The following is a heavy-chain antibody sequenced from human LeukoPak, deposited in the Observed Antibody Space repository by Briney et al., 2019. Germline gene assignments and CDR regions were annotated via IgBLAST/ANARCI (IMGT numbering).Heavy chain of an antibody. CDR3: ARQVVVRIIPAAWFDP. Sequence: GGSLRLSCAASGFTFSYFSMNWVRQAPGRGLEWVSGIGSGRNYINYADSVKGRFTISRDNAKSSLHLQMNSLRAEDTAVYYCARQVVVRIIPAAWFDPWGQGTLVTVSS. J-gene: IGHJ5*02. D-gene: IGHD3-22*01. CDR1: GFTFSYFS. V-gene: IGHV3-21*06. CDR2: IGSGRNYI.